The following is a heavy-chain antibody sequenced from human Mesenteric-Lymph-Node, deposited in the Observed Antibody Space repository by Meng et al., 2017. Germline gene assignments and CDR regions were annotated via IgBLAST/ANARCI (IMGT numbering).Heavy chain of an antibody. V-gene: IGHV3-33*01. J-gene: IGHJ2*01. D-gene: IGHD2-2*01. CDR1: GFSFSTYG. Sequence: VRLVAAWGGVVQPGMPLGVSWTASGFSFSTYGMQWGRLAPGKGLEWVAFIWFDGSKEYYANSVEGRFSISRDNSKNTLYLQMNSLRADDTAVYYCARDDCTSSSCYDLNWYFDLWGRGTLVTVSS. CDR3: ARDDCTSSSCYDLNWYFDL. CDR2: IWFDGSKE.